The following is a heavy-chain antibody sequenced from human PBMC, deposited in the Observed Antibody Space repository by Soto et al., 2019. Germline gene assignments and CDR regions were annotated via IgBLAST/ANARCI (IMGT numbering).Heavy chain of an antibody. J-gene: IGHJ4*02. CDR1: GGSFSGYY. CDR3: GRSRNNNPDD. D-gene: IGHD1-1*01. V-gene: IGHV4-34*01. CDR2: INHSGSA. Sequence: QVRLQQWGAGLLKPSETLSLTCAVSGGSFSGYYWSWIRQPPGKGLEWIGEINHSGSANYNPSLESRVTISVDTSKNQFSLMLSSVTAADTAVYYCGRSRNNNPDDWGQGTLVTVSS.